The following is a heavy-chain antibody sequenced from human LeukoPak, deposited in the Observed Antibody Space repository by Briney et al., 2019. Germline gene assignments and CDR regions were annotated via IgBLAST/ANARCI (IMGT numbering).Heavy chain of an antibody. CDR1: GGSISSSSYY. J-gene: IGHJ5*02. Sequence: SETLSLTCTVSGGSISSSSYYWGWIRQPPGKGLEWIGSIYYSGSTYCNPSLKSRVTISVDTSKNQFSLKLSSVTAADTAVYYCARRLIGFDPWGQGTLDTVSS. CDR2: IYYSGST. V-gene: IGHV4-39*01. CDR3: ARRLIGFDP. D-gene: IGHD2/OR15-2a*01.